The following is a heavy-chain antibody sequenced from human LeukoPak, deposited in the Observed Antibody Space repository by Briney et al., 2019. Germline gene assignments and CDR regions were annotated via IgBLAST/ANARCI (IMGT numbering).Heavy chain of an antibody. Sequence: PGGPLRLSCAASGFTFSSYAMSGIRAAPGKGVEWMSYISSSAGTIFYADSVEGRFTVSRDNTKKSLYLQMNALRADDTAVYYCARTIGAGPLGHFDYWGQGTLVTVSS. CDR2: ISSSAGTI. D-gene: IGHD3-16*01. CDR3: ARTIGAGPLGHFDY. J-gene: IGHJ4*02. V-gene: IGHV3-11*01. CDR1: GFTFSSYA.